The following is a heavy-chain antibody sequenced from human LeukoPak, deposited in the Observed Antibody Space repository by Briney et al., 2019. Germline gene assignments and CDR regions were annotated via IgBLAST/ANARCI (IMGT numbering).Heavy chain of an antibody. J-gene: IGHJ5*02. CDR2: IYPGDSDT. CDR1: GYSFTSYW. CDR3: ARHLGPSWFDP. V-gene: IGHV5-51*01. Sequence: GESLKISCKGSGYSFTSYWIGWVRQMPEKGLEWIGIIYPGDSDTGYSPSFQGQVTISADKSISTAYLQWSSLKASDTAMYYCARHLGPSWFDPWGQGTLVTVSS.